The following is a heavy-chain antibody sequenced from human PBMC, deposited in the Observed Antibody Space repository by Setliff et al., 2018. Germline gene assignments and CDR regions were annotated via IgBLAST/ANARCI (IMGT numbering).Heavy chain of an antibody. CDR1: GFTFSSYG. J-gene: IGHJ4*02. CDR3: ARDQARWLVAAGTFDY. D-gene: IGHD1-1*01. CDR2: IWYDGSKN. Sequence: GGSLRLSCAASGFTFSSYGMHWVRQAPGKGLEWVAVIWYDGSKNYYADSVKGRFTISRDNSNSEVFLQMDSLRAEDTAVYYCARDQARWLVAAGTFDYWGLGALVTAPQ. V-gene: IGHV3-33*08.